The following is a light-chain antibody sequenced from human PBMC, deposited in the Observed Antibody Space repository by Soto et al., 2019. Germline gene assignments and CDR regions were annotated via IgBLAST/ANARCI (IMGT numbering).Light chain of an antibody. V-gene: IGKV3-15*01. J-gene: IGKJ1*01. CDR2: SAS. CDR1: QSVSKY. CDR3: HQYNQWPRT. Sequence: EIVLTQSPATLSLSPGERATLSCRASQSVSKYLAWYQQKPGQAPRLLIYSASTRATGVPARFSGSGSETEFALVITSLQSEDFAVYFCHQYNQWPRTFGQGTKVDI.